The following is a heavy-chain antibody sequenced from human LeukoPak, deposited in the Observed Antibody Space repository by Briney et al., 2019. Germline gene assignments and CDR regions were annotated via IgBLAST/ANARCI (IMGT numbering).Heavy chain of an antibody. D-gene: IGHD3-16*02. CDR2: ISGSGGST. CDR1: GFTFSSYA. CDR3: AKVSAGNLGELSLRFFVFDY. V-gene: IGHV3-23*01. J-gene: IGHJ4*02. Sequence: GGSLRLSCAASGFTFSSYAMSWVRQAPGKGLEWVSAISGSGGSTYYADSVKGRFTISRDNSKNTLYLQMNSLRAEDTAVYYCAKVSAGNLGELSLRFFVFDYWGQGTLVTVSS.